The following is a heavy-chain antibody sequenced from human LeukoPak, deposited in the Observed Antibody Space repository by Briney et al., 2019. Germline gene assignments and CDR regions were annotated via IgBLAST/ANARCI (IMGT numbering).Heavy chain of an antibody. Sequence: GASVKVSCKASGYTFTDYYMHWVRQAPGQGLEWMGWLNPDSGDTNYAQKFQGRVTMTRDTSTSTVYMELSSLRSEDTAVYYCARDLGIAAAGVAFDYWGQGTLVTVSS. CDR1: GYTFTDYY. CDR2: LNPDSGDT. J-gene: IGHJ4*02. CDR3: ARDLGIAAAGVAFDY. V-gene: IGHV1-2*02. D-gene: IGHD6-13*01.